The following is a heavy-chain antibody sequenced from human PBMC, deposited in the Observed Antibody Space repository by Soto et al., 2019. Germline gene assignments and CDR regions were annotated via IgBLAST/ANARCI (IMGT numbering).Heavy chain of an antibody. CDR2: ITTSSAYI. Sequence: EVQLVESGGGLVKPGGSLRISCAASGFTFNNYDMNWVRQAPGKGLEWVSSITTSSAYIYYADSLKCRITISRDNAKNSLFLQMNSLRAEDTAVYYCVRSGTARLLRHSWFDTWGQGTLVTVSS. V-gene: IGHV3-21*01. CDR3: VRSGTARLLRHSWFDT. J-gene: IGHJ5*02. CDR1: GFTFNNYD. D-gene: IGHD2-21*01.